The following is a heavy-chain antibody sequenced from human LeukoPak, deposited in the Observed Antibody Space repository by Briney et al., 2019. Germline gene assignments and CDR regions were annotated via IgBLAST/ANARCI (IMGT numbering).Heavy chain of an antibody. CDR1: GYSISSGYF. V-gene: IGHV4-61*01. CDR3: ARVSRGYAFDI. Sequence: SETLSLTCTVSGYSISSGYFWGWMRQPPGKGLEWIGYIYYSGSTNYNPSLKSRVTISVDTSKNQFSLKLSSVTAADTAVYYCARVSRGYAFDIWGQGTMVTVSS. J-gene: IGHJ3*02. CDR2: IYYSGST.